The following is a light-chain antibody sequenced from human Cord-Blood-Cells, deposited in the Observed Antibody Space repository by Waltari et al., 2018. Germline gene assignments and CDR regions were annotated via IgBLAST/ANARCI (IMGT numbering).Light chain of an antibody. CDR2: EGS. V-gene: IGLV2-23*01. J-gene: IGLJ1*01. CDR3: CSYAGSSAFV. CDR1: SSDVGSYNL. Sequence: QSALTQPASVSGSPGQSITISCTGTSSDVGSYNLVSWYQQHPGKAPKLRICEGSKRPSGVSNRFSGSKSGNTASLTISGLQAEDEADYYCCSYAGSSAFVFGTGTKVTVL.